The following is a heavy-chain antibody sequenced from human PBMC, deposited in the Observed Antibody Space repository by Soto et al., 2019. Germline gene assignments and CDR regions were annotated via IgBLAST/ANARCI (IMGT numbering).Heavy chain of an antibody. CDR2: ISSSSSYT. D-gene: IGHD3-22*01. Sequence: GGSLRLSCAASGFTFSDYYMSWIRQAPGKGLEWVSYISSSSSYTNYADSVKGRFTISRDNSKNTLCLQMNSLRAADTAVYYCAKDSLGSGYYYPSVWGQGTTVTVSS. V-gene: IGHV3-11*06. CDR3: AKDSLGSGYYYPSV. CDR1: GFTFSDYY. J-gene: IGHJ6*02.